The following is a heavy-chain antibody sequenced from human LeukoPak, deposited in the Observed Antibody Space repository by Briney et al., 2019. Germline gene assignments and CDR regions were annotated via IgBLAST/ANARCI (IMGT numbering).Heavy chain of an antibody. CDR1: GFTFSDYS. Sequence: GGSLRLSCAVSGFTFSDYSMNWVRQAPGKGLEWVSSISRRSRNVYYAGSVKGRFTISRDDARNSLYLQMNSLRAEDMAVYFCVRDLLGSGSTTAYLYHWGQGTLVTVSS. J-gene: IGHJ1*01. D-gene: IGHD3-10*01. CDR3: VRDLLGSGSTTAYLYH. CDR2: ISRRSRNV. V-gene: IGHV3-21*01.